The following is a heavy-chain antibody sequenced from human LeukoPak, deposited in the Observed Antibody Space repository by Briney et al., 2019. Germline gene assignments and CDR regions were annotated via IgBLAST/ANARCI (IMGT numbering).Heavy chain of an antibody. D-gene: IGHD6-6*01. Sequence: GGSLRLACAASGFTFISYAMSWVRQAPGRGVEWVSAISISGENTYYADSLRGRFTISRDTSRNTLYLQMHSLRAEDTAVYYCARLISTSSSRFSDYWGQGTLVTVSS. CDR3: ARLISTSSSRFSDY. V-gene: IGHV3-23*01. CDR1: GFTFISYA. J-gene: IGHJ4*02. CDR2: ISISGENT.